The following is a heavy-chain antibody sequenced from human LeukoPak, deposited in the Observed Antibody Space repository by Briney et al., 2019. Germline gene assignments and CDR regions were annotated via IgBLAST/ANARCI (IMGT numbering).Heavy chain of an antibody. D-gene: IGHD4-17*01. V-gene: IGHV3-7*03. CDR2: IKQDGSEK. Sequence: GGSLRLSCAASGFTFSSYWMNWVRQAPGKGLEWVANIKQDGSEKYYVDSVKGRFTISRDNAKNSLYLQMNSLRAEDTAVYYCAKGSSTVTSRAAFDNWGQGTMVTVSS. CDR3: AKGSSTVTSRAAFDN. CDR1: GFTFSSYW. J-gene: IGHJ3*02.